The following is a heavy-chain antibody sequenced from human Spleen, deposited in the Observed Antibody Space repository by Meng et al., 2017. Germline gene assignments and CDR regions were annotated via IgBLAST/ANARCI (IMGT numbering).Heavy chain of an antibody. D-gene: IGHD6-19*01. J-gene: IGHJ4*02. CDR3: ARGRIAVDRQGFGY. Sequence: SETLSLTCTVSGGSISSGSYYWSWIRQPAGKGLEWIGRIYTSGSTNYNPSLKSRVTISVDTSKNQFSLKLSSVTAADTAVYYCARGRIAVDRQGFGYWGQGTLVTVSS. CDR1: GGSISSGSYY. V-gene: IGHV4-61*02. CDR2: IYTSGST.